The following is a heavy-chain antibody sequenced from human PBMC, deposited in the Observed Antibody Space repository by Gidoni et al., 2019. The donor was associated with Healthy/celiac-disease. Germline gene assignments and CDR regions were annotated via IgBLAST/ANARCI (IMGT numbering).Heavy chain of an antibody. D-gene: IGHD3-16*01. J-gene: IGHJ3*02. CDR2: MNPNSGNT. CDR3: ARIKRRGADAFDI. Sequence: QPSTQGLEWMGWMNPNSGNTGYAQKFQGRVTMTRNTSISTAYMELSSLRSEDTAVYYCARIKRRGADAFDIWGQGTMVTVSS. V-gene: IGHV1-8*01.